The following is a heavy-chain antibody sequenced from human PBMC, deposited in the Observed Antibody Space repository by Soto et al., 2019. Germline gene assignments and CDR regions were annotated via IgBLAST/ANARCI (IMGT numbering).Heavy chain of an antibody. CDR2: LNTYGNT. CDR1: GGSISSYR. CDR3: ARAERFPRSWFDP. Sequence: PSETLSLTCTVSGGSISSYRWSWIRQPAGKGLEWIGRLNTYGNTHYNPSLKSRVTVSVDTSRNQFFLTLRSVTAADSAVYHCARAERFPRSWFDPWGQGTQVTVSS. V-gene: IGHV4-4*07. D-gene: IGHD3-10*01. J-gene: IGHJ5*02.